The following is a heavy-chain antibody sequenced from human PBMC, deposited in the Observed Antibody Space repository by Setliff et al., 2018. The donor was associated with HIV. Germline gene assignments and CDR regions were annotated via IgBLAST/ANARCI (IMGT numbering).Heavy chain of an antibody. CDR1: GDTFNSYA. V-gene: IGHV1-69*13. D-gene: IGHD6-19*01. CDR3: ARASSGDSPRWDITAVAGTYYYYYMDV. Sequence: ASVKVSCKASGDTFNSYAISWVRQAPGQGLEWMGGIIPIFGTANYAQKFQGRVTITADESTSTAYMELRSLRSDDTAVYYCARASSGDSPRWDITAVAGTYYYYYMDVWGKGTTVTVSS. CDR2: IIPIFGTA. J-gene: IGHJ6*03.